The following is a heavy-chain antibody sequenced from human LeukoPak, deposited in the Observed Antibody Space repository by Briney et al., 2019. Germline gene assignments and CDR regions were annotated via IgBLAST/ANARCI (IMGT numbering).Heavy chain of an antibody. CDR3: ARDRFGELDV. Sequence: SETLSLTCAVYGGSFSGYYWSWIRQPPGKGLEWIGEINHSGSTNYNPSLKSRVTISVDTSKNQFSLKLSSVTAADTAVYYCARDRFGELDVWGKGTTVTISS. V-gene: IGHV4-34*01. CDR1: GGSFSGYY. D-gene: IGHD3-10*01. J-gene: IGHJ6*04. CDR2: INHSGST.